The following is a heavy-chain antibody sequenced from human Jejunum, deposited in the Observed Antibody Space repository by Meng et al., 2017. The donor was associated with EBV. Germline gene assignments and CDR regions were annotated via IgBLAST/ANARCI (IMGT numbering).Heavy chain of an antibody. CDR3: SMYGSGSSALDP. Sequence: KKSCASVKVACKAPGHTCTMYGISWVRQAPRHGREWMGWFSASNGDTNYAQKFQGRFTMYTVTSTNTAYMGLGSLRSDDTAVYHCSMYGSGSSALDPWGQGTLVTVSS. D-gene: IGHD3-10*01. CDR2: FSASNGDT. V-gene: IGHV1-18*04. CDR1: GHTCTMYG. J-gene: IGHJ5*02.